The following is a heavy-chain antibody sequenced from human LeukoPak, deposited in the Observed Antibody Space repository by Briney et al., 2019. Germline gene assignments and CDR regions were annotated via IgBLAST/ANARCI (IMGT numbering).Heavy chain of an antibody. D-gene: IGHD3-22*01. CDR1: GGSFSGYY. V-gene: IGHV4-34*01. CDR3: ASSRRDSSGYYYGRPDYYYYYMDV. Sequence: SETLSLTWAVYGGSFSGYYWSWIRQPPGKGLEWIGEINHSGSTNYNPSLKSRVTISVDTSKNQFSLKLSSVTAADTAVYYCASSRRDSSGYYYGRPDYYYYYMDVWGKGTTVTISS. CDR2: INHSGST. J-gene: IGHJ6*03.